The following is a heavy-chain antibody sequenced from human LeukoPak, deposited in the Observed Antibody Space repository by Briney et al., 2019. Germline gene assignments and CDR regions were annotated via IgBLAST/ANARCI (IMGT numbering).Heavy chain of an antibody. D-gene: IGHD6-6*01. J-gene: IGHJ6*03. Sequence: ASVKVSCKASGYTFTSYDINWVRQATGQGLEWMGWMNPNSGNTGYAQKFQGRVTITRNTSISTAYMELSSLRSEDTAVYYCARAPSSSSPYYYYYMDVWGKGTTVTVSS. CDR2: MNPNSGNT. CDR3: ARAPSSSSPYYYYYMDV. CDR1: GYTFTSYD. V-gene: IGHV1-8*03.